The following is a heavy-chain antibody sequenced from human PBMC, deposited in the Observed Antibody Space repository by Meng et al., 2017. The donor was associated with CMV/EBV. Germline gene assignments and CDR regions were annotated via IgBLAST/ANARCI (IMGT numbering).Heavy chain of an antibody. CDR2: INSDGSST. D-gene: IGHD6-13*01. CDR3: ARRVGWQQLAS. CDR1: GFTFSSYW. J-gene: IGHJ5*02. Sequence: GESLKIPRAASGFTFSSYWMHRVRQAPGKGLVWVSRINSDGSSTSHADSVKGRFTISRDNAKNTLYLQMNSLRAEDTAVYYCARRVGWQQLASWGQGTLVTVSS. V-gene: IGHV3-74*01.